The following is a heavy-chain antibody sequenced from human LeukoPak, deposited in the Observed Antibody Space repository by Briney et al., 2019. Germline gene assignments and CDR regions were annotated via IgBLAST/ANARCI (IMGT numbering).Heavy chain of an antibody. CDR1: GFTFSSYS. CDR2: ISSSSSTI. CDR3: AREIIWARGAFDL. V-gene: IGHV3-48*02. Sequence: GGSLRLSCAASGFTFSSYSMNWVRQAPGKGLEWVSYISSSSSTIYYADSVKGRFTIPRDNAKNSLYLQMNSLRDEDTAVYYCAREIIWARGAFDLWGQGTKITVSS. D-gene: IGHD7-27*01. J-gene: IGHJ3*01.